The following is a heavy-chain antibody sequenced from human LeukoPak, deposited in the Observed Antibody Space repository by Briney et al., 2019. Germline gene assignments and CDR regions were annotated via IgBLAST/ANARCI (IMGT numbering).Heavy chain of an antibody. Sequence: GGSLRLSCAASGFTFSSYAMTWVRQAPGKGLEWVSAISGSGGSTYYADSVKGRFTISRDNSKNTLYLQMNSLRAEDTAVYYCAKDSRHITMIVVVNIPFDYWGQGTLVTVSS. V-gene: IGHV3-23*01. J-gene: IGHJ4*02. CDR3: AKDSRHITMIVVVNIPFDY. CDR2: ISGSGGST. CDR1: GFTFSSYA. D-gene: IGHD3-22*01.